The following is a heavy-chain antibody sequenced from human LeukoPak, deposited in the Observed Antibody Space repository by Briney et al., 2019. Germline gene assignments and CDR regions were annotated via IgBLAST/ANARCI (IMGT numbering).Heavy chain of an antibody. V-gene: IGHV4-38-2*02. CDR3: ARDGGGYSSSWYNWFDP. D-gene: IGHD6-13*01. Sequence: SETLSLTCTVSGYSISSGYYWGWIRRPPGKGLEWIGSIYHSGSTYYNPSLKSRITISVDTSKNQFSLKMSSVTAADTAFYYCARDGGGYSSSWYNWFDPWGQGTLVTVSS. CDR1: GYSISSGYY. CDR2: IYHSGST. J-gene: IGHJ5*02.